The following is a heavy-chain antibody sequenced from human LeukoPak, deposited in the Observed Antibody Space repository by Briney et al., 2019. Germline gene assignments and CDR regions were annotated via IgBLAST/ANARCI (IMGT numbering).Heavy chain of an antibody. V-gene: IGHV3-23*01. CDR1: GFTFSSYA. CDR2: ISGSGGST. CDR3: AKEKGLYDSSGYYLAFDI. Sequence: GGSLRLSCAASGFTFSSYAMSWVRHAPAKGLEWVSAISGSGGSTYYADSVKGRFTISRDNSKNTLYLQMNSLRAEDTAVYYCAKEKGLYDSSGYYLAFDIWGQGTMVTVSS. D-gene: IGHD3-22*01. J-gene: IGHJ3*02.